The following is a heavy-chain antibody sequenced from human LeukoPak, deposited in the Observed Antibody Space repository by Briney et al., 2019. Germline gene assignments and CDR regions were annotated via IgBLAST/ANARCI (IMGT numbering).Heavy chain of an antibody. CDR2: IYYSGST. Sequence: SETLSLTCTVSSGSISSYYWSWIRQPPGKGLEWIGYIYYSGSTNYNPSLKSRVTISVDTFKNQFSLKLSSVTAADTAVYYCARGLNYYDSSGYYFLFDYWDQGTLVTVSS. CDR1: SGSISSYY. V-gene: IGHV4-59*01. J-gene: IGHJ4*02. D-gene: IGHD3-22*01. CDR3: ARGLNYYDSSGYYFLFDY.